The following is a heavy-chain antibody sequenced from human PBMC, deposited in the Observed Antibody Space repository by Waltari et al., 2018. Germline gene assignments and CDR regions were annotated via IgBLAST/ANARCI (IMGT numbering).Heavy chain of an antibody. CDR1: GFTFSSYG. V-gene: IGHV3-30*18. Sequence: QVQLVESGGGVVQPGRSLRLSCAASGFTFSSYGMHWVRQAPGKGLEWVAVIWYDGSNKYYADSVKVRFTISRDNSKNTLYLQMNSLRAEDTAVYYCAKDGVLTGYYNEYYFDYWGQGTLVTVSS. D-gene: IGHD3-9*01. CDR3: AKDGVLTGYYNEYYFDY. J-gene: IGHJ4*02. CDR2: IWYDGSNK.